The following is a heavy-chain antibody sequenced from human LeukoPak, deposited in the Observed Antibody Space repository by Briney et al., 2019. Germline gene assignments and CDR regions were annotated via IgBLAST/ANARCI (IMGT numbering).Heavy chain of an antibody. CDR3: ARVRIAARRAPFDY. CDR1: GGSLSGYY. V-gene: IGHV4-34*01. Sequence: SETLSLTCAVYGGSLSGYYWSWLRQPPGKGLEWIGEINHSGSTNYNPSLKSRVTISVDTSKNQFSLKLSSVTAADTAVYYCARVRIAARRAPFDYWGQGTLVTVSS. J-gene: IGHJ4*02. D-gene: IGHD6-6*01. CDR2: INHSGST.